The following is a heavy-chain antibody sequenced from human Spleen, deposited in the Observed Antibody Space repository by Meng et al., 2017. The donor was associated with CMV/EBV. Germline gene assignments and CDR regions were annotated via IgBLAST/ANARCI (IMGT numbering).Heavy chain of an antibody. J-gene: IGHJ4*02. Sequence: GGSLRLSCAASGFTFTRYAMDWVRQAPGKGLEWVAVISYDGSNKYYADSVKGRFTISRDNSKNTLYLQMNSLRAEDTAVYYCAREYSSSWYYFDYWGRGTLVTVSS. D-gene: IGHD6-13*01. CDR3: AREYSSSWYYFDY. CDR2: ISYDGSNK. CDR1: GFTFTRYA. V-gene: IGHV3-30*04.